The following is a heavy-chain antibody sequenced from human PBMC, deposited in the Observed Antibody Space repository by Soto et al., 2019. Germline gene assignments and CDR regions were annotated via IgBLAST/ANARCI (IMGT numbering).Heavy chain of an antibody. D-gene: IGHD1-26*01. CDR2: IHYSGNT. CDR1: GDSVSSGSYY. Sequence: PSETLSLTCTVSGDSVSSGSYYWSWVRQPPGKGLEWIGFIHYSGNTNYNPSLKSRVTISLDTSKNHLSLKLSSVTAADTAVYYCARYSGTYYVYWGQGTLVTVSS. CDR3: ARYSGTYYVY. J-gene: IGHJ4*02. V-gene: IGHV4-61*03.